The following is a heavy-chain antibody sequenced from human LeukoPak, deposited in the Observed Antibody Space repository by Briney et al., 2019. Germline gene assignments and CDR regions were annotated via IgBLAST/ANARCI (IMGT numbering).Heavy chain of an antibody. V-gene: IGHV3-48*01. J-gene: IGHJ3*02. D-gene: IGHD6-13*01. CDR2: ISSSSSTI. CDR1: GFTFSSYS. CDR3: ARDSGSSWYDDAFDI. Sequence: QPGGSLRLSCAASGFTFSSYSMNWVRQAPGKGLEWVSYISSSSSTIYYADSVKGRFTISRDNAKNSLYLQMNSLRAEDTALYHCARDSGSSWYDDAFDIWGQGTMVTVSS.